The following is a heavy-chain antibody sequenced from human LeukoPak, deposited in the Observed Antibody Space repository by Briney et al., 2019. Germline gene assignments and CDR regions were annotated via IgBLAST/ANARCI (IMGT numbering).Heavy chain of an antibody. CDR1: GFTFSSYG. CDR3: ARRYCSGGSCYVDY. Sequence: GRPLRLSCAASGFTFSSYGMHWVRQAPGKGLEWVAVIWYDGSDKYYADSVKGRFTISRDNSKNTLYLQMNSLRAEDTAVYYCARRYCSGGSCYVDYWGQGTLVTVSS. CDR2: IWYDGSDK. V-gene: IGHV3-33*08. J-gene: IGHJ4*02. D-gene: IGHD2-15*01.